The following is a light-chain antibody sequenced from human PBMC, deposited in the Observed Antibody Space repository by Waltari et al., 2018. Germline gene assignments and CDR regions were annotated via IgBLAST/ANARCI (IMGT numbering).Light chain of an antibody. CDR2: GAS. Sequence: DIVMTQSPATLSVSPGERATLSCRASQSVSGNLAWFQQKPRQAPRLLIYGASTRAAGIPARFSVSESGTEFSLIISDMQSEDSAVYYCQQFSNWPVTFGQGTRLEIK. CDR1: QSVSGN. J-gene: IGKJ5*01. V-gene: IGKV3-15*01. CDR3: QQFSNWPVT.